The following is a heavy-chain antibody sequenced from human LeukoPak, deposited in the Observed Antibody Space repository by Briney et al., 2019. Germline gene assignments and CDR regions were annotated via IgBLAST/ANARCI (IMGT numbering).Heavy chain of an antibody. CDR2: INPSGCST. J-gene: IGHJ4*02. D-gene: IGHD2-15*01. CDR1: GYTFTSYY. Sequence: ASVKVSCKASGYTFTSYYMHWVRQAPGQGLEWMGIINPSGCSTSYAQKFQGRVTMTRDMSTSTVYMELSSLRSEDTAVYYCARGGDPDIVVVVAAPDTNLDYWGQGTLVTVSS. CDR3: ARGGDPDIVVVVAAPDTNLDY. V-gene: IGHV1-46*01.